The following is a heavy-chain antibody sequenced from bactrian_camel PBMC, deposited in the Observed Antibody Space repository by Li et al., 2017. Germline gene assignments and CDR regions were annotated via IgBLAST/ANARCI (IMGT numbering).Heavy chain of an antibody. J-gene: IGHJ4*01. CDR3: AKSDGRRLGY. D-gene: IGHD2*01. V-gene: IGHV3S1*01. CDR1: GFTLSSYR. Sequence: HVQLVESGGGSVQPGGSLRLSCAASGFTLSSYRTYWVRQAPGKGLEWVSAINSGDGSTASADSVKGRFTISRDNTKNMLYLQLNSLKSEDTALYYCAKSDGRRLGYWGQGTQVTVS. CDR2: INSGDGST.